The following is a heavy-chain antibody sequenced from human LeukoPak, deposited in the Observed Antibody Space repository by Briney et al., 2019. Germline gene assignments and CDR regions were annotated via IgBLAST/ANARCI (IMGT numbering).Heavy chain of an antibody. CDR1: GFTFSRYA. V-gene: IGHV3-30-3*01. J-gene: IGHJ4*02. CDR3: ARESESFDY. Sequence: PGRSLRLSCAASGFTFSRYAMHWVRQAPGEGLEWVAVISYDGSDIYYADSVKGRFTISRDNSKNTVYLQMNSLRAEDTAVYYCARESESFDYWGQGTLGTVSS. CDR2: ISYDGSDI.